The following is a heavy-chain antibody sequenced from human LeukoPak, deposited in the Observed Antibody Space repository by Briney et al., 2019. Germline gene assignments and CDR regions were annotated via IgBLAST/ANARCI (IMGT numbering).Heavy chain of an antibody. CDR2: IHHTGST. V-gene: IGHV4-30-2*01. Sequence: PSEALSLTCAVSGGSISSSGYSWSWIRQPPGKGLEWIGYIHHTGSTYYNPSLKSRVTISVDRSKNQFSLKLSSVTAADTAVYYCARVGSSTNGEIDYWGQGTLVTVSS. D-gene: IGHD2-2*01. J-gene: IGHJ4*02. CDR3: ARVGSSTNGEIDY. CDR1: GGSISSSGYS.